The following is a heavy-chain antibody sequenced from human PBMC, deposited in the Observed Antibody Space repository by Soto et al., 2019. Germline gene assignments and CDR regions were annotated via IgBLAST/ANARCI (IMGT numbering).Heavy chain of an antibody. J-gene: IGHJ4*02. CDR2: ISSSGSTI. CDR3: AEHYGDYVPHDFGG. D-gene: IGHD4-17*01. Sequence: QVQLVESGGGLVKPGVSLRLSCAASGFTFSDYYMSWIRQAPGKWLEWVSYISSSGSTIYYADSVKGRFTISRDNAKNSLYLQMNSLRAEDTAVYYCAEHYGDYVPHDFGGWGQGTLVTVSS. CDR1: GFTFSDYY. V-gene: IGHV3-11*01.